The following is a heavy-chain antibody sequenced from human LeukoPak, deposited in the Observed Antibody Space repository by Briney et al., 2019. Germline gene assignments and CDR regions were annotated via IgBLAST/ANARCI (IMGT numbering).Heavy chain of an antibody. CDR3: ARGIAVAGTGLDY. D-gene: IGHD6-19*01. V-gene: IGHV4-34*01. CDR2: INHSGST. CDR1: GGSFSGYY. J-gene: IGHJ4*02. Sequence: SETLSLTCAVSGGSFSGYYRSWIRQPPGKGLEWIGEINHSGSTNYNPSLKSRVTISVDTSKNQFSLKLSSVTAADTAVDYCARGIAVAGTGLDYWGQGTLVTVSS.